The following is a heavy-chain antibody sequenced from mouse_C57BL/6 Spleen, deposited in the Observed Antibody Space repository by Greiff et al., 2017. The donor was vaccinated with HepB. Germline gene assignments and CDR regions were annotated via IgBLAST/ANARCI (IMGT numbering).Heavy chain of an antibody. J-gene: IGHJ2*01. CDR2: IYPGDGDT. D-gene: IGHD2-12*01. CDR3: ARGDLLYHFDY. V-gene: IGHV1-80*01. Sequence: VQRVESGAELVKPGASVKISCKASGYAFSSYWMNWVKQRPGKGLEWIGQIYPGDGDTNYNGKFKGKATLTADKSSSTAYMQLSSLTSEDSAVYFCARGDLLYHFDYWGQGTTLTVSS. CDR1: GYAFSSYW.